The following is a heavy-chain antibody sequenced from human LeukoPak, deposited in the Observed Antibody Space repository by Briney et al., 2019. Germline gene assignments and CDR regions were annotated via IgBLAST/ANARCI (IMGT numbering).Heavy chain of an antibody. CDR3: ARVMMVTATKYYFDY. CDR1: GFTFSSYG. J-gene: IGHJ4*02. Sequence: PGGSLRLSCAASGFTFSSYGMHWVRQAPGKGLEWVAVISYAGSNKYYADSVKGQFTISRDNSKNTVYLQMNSLRAEDTAVYYCARVMMVTATKYYFDYWGQGTLVTVSS. D-gene: IGHD2-21*02. V-gene: IGHV3-30*03. CDR2: ISYAGSNK.